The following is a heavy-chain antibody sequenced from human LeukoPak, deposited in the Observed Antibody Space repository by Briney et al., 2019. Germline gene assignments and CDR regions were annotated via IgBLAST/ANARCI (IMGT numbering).Heavy chain of an antibody. D-gene: IGHD4-17*01. CDR2: IYYSGST. V-gene: IGHV4-59*01. CDR3: ARTPLDYGDYADY. J-gene: IGHJ4*02. CDR1: GGSISSYY. Sequence: SETLSLTCTVSGGSISSYYWSWIRQPPGKGLEWIGYIYYSGSTNYNPSLKSRVTISVDTSKNQFSLKLSSVTAADTAVYYCARTPLDYGDYADYWGQGTLVTVSS.